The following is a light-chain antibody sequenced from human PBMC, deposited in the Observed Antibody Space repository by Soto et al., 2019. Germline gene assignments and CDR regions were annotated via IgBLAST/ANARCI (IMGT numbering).Light chain of an antibody. J-gene: IGLJ3*02. CDR3: GTWDTSLNVGV. V-gene: IGLV1-51*01. CDR1: TSTIGNNY. Sequence: QSVLTQPPSVSAAPGQKVTISCSGSTSTIGNNYVSWYQHLPGTAPKLLIYDNNERPSGIPDRFFATKSGNSATLGITGLRAGDEAYYYCGTWDTSLNVGVFGGVTKLTVL. CDR2: DNN.